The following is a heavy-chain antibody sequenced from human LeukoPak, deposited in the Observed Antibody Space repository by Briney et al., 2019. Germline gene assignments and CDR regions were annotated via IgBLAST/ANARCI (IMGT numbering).Heavy chain of an antibody. J-gene: IGHJ4*02. CDR1: GYSISSGYY. V-gene: IGHV4-38-2*01. CDR3: AVDYYGSGAFAY. D-gene: IGHD3-10*01. Sequence: SETLSPTFAVSGYSISSGYYWGWIRPPPGKGLEWGGSIYHSGRTYYNPSLKRRFTISVERSKNQLSLKLSSVTAAHTAVYYCAVDYYGSGAFAYWGQGTLVTVS. CDR2: IYHSGRT.